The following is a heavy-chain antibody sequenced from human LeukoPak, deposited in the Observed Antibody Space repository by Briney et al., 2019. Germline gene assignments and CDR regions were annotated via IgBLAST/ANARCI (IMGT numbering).Heavy chain of an antibody. V-gene: IGHV3-53*01. J-gene: IGHJ4*02. CDR1: GFTVSSNY. Sequence: GGSLRLSCAASGFTVSSNYMSWVRQAPGKGLEWVSVIYSGGSTYYADSVKGRFTISRDNSKNTLYLQMNSLRAEDTAVYYCARVWRGLYFDYWGQGTLVTVSS. D-gene: IGHD3-10*01. CDR2: IYSGGST. CDR3: ARVWRGLYFDY.